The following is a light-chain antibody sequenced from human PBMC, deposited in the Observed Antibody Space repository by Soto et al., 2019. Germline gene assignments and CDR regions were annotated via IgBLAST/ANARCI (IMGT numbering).Light chain of an antibody. CDR1: QSVSSNS. Sequence: EIVLTQSPGTLSLSPGERATLSCRASQSVSSNSLAWYQHQPGQAPRLLIYGASSKATGIPDRFNGSGSGTEFTLTISRLEPEDFAVYYCQQYSSSPQTFGQGTKVDIK. CDR2: GAS. V-gene: IGKV3-20*01. CDR3: QQYSSSPQT. J-gene: IGKJ1*01.